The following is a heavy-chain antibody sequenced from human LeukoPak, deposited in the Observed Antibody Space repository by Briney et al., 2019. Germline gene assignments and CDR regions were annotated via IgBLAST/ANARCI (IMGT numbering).Heavy chain of an antibody. CDR3: ASGGFYDFWSGYYTPFDY. J-gene: IGHJ4*02. V-gene: IGHV3-30*01. CDR2: ISYDGNNK. CDR1: GFTFSACA. D-gene: IGHD3-3*01. Sequence: GGSLRLSCAASGFTFSACAMHWVCQAPGKGLEWVAVISYDGNNKYYADSVKGRFTISRDNSKNTLYLQMNSLRVEDTAMYYCASGGFYDFWSGYYTPFDYWGQGTLVTVSS.